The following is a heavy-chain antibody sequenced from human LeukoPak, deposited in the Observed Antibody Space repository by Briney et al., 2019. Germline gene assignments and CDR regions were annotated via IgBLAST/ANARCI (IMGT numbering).Heavy chain of an antibody. CDR2: IWYDGSKT. CDR1: GFTFSIYG. J-gene: IGHJ4*02. V-gene: IGHV3-33*01. D-gene: IGHD3-22*01. CDR3: ARDAYDSNGYYYGIH. Sequence: GGSLRLSCAASGFTFSIYGMHWVRQAPGKGLEWVAIIWYDGSKTYYADSVKGRFTISRDNSQNMLSLQMSSLRAEDTAVYYCARDAYDSNGYYYGIHWGQGTLVTVSS.